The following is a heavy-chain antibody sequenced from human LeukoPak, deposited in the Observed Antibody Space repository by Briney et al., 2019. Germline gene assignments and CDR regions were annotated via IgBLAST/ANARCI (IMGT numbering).Heavy chain of an antibody. Sequence: PGGSLRLSCAASGFTFSSYSMNWVRQAPGKGLEWVSSISSSSSYIYYADSVKGRFTISRDNAKNSLYLQMNSLRAEDTAVYYCARDQGSTAMDTFDYWGQGILVTVSS. CDR2: ISSSSSYI. D-gene: IGHD5-18*01. CDR3: ARDQGSTAMDTFDY. CDR1: GFTFSSYS. J-gene: IGHJ4*02. V-gene: IGHV3-21*01.